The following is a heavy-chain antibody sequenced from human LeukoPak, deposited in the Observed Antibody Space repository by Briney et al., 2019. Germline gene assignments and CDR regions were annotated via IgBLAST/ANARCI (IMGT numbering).Heavy chain of an antibody. CDR1: GFTFSTYD. CDR3: ARDFTI. V-gene: IGHV3-23*01. J-gene: IGHJ4*02. CDR2: ISGSGGST. D-gene: IGHD5-24*01. Sequence: GGSLRPSCAASGFTFSTYDMSWVRRAPGKGLEWVSVISGSGGSTYYADSVKGRFSISRDNAKNSLYLQMNSLRAEDTAVYYCARDFTIRGQGTLVTVSS.